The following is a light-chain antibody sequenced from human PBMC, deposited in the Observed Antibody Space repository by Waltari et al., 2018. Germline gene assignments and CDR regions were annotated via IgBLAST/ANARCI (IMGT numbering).Light chain of an antibody. V-gene: IGLV2-14*03. CDR2: DVS. CDR3: SSYTTSTTVI. Sequence: QSALTQPASVSASPGQSITISCTGTSSDIGRYNYVSWYQQHPGTAPKLLIFDVSKRPSGVSNRFSGSKSADTASLTISGLQSDDEADYYCSSYTTSTTVIFGGGTKLTVL. J-gene: IGLJ2*01. CDR1: SSDIGRYNY.